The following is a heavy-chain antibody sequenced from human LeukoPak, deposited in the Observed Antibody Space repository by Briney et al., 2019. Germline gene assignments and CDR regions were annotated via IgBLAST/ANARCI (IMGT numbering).Heavy chain of an antibody. D-gene: IGHD1-1*01. CDR2: IKQDGSDK. J-gene: IGHJ4*02. CDR3: ARLTGTTGFDY. Sequence: GGSLRFSCAASGFPFSSYWMSWVRQAPGKGLEWVANIKQDGSDKYYVGSVKGRFTISRDNAKNSLYLQLNSLRADDTAVYYCARLTGTTGFDYWGQGTLVTVSS. V-gene: IGHV3-7*01. CDR1: GFPFSSYW.